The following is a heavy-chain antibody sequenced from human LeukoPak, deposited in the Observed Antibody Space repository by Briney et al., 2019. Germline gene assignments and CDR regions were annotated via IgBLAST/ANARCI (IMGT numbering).Heavy chain of an antibody. CDR1: GYTFTSYD. D-gene: IGHD2-2*01. CDR2: MNPNSGNT. V-gene: IGHV1-8*03. CDR3: ARGPLLGYCSSTSCYDYMDV. J-gene: IGHJ6*03. Sequence: GASVKVSCKASGYTFTSYDINWVRQATGQGLEWMGWMNPNSGNTGYALKFQGRVTITRNTSISTAYMELSSLRSEDTAVYYCARGPLLGYCSSTSCYDYMDVWGKGTTVTVSS.